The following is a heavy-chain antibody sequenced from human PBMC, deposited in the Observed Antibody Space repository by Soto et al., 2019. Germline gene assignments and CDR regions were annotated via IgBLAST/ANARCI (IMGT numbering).Heavy chain of an antibody. D-gene: IGHD2-8*01. CDR3: AGRDCTHGVCYTTYYYYIEV. CDR1: GFTFSAYA. J-gene: IGHJ6*03. V-gene: IGHV3-23*01. CDR2: ITTSGGNT. Sequence: EVQLLVSGGGLVQPGGSLRLSCAASGFTFSAYAMSWGRQAPGKGLEWVSTITTSGGNTYYVDSVQGRVTISRDNSKNTLYLHMNRLRAEDTAVYYCAGRDCTHGVCYTTYYYYIEVWGKGTTVTVSS.